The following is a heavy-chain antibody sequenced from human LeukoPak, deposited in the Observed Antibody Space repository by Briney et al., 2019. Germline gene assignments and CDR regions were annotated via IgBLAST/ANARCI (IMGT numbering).Heavy chain of an antibody. CDR2: ISGSGGST. Sequence: GGSLRLSCAASGFTFSSYVMSWVRQAPGKGLEWVSAISGSGGSTYNADSVKGRFTISRDNSKNTLYLQMNSLRAEDTAVYYCAKDRFVLYGTFDYWGQGTLVTVSS. CDR1: GFTFSSYV. D-gene: IGHD4-17*01. J-gene: IGHJ4*02. CDR3: AKDRFVLYGTFDY. V-gene: IGHV3-23*01.